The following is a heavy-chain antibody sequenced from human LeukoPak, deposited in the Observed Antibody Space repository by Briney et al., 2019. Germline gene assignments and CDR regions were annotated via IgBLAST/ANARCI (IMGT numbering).Heavy chain of an antibody. Sequence: GGSLRLSCAASGFTFSTYWMSWVRQAPGKGLEWVANINQDGSEKNYVDSVKGRFTISRDSAKNSVVLQMDSLRDEDTAVYYCARGKSWVDCWGQGTLLTVSS. V-gene: IGHV3-7*01. J-gene: IGHJ4*02. CDR1: GFTFSTYW. D-gene: IGHD3-10*01. CDR2: INQDGSEK. CDR3: ARGKSWVDC.